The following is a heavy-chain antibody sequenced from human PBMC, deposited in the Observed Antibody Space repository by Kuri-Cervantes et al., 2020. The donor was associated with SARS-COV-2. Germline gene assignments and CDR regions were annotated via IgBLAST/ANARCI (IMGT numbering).Heavy chain of an antibody. CDR3: ARINDYGDSSPYYYYMDV. V-gene: IGHV3-30*02. CDR2: IRYDGSIK. D-gene: IGHD4-17*01. J-gene: IGHJ6*03. CDR1: GITFSTYD. Sequence: GESLKSSCAASGITFSTYDMHWVRQAPGKGLEWVARIRYDGSIKYYADSVKGRFTISRDNFKNMLYLQMNSLRAEDTAVYYCARINDYGDSSPYYYYMDVWGKGTTVTVSS.